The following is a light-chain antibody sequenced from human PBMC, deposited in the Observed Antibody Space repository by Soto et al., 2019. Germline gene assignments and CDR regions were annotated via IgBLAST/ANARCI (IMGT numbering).Light chain of an antibody. CDR3: QQRSNWPLT. CDR1: QSVSNS. CDR2: AAS. Sequence: EIVLTQSPATLSLSPGERATLSCRASQSVSNSLVWYQQKPGQAPRRLIYAASYRATGIPARFSGSGSGTDFPLNISSLEQEDVAVYYCQQRSNWPLTFGGGTTVEIK. J-gene: IGKJ4*02. V-gene: IGKV3-11*01.